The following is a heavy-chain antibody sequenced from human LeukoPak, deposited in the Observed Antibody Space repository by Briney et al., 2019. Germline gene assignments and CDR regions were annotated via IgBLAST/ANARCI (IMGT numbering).Heavy chain of an antibody. CDR2: IYYSGST. J-gene: IGHJ4*02. Sequence: SETLSLTCTVSGGSISSGGYNWSWIRQHPGKGLECIGYIYYSGSTYYNPSLKSRVTISVDTSKNQFSLKLSSVTAADTAVYYCARGSYVGPTSGYFDYWGQGTLVTVSS. CDR3: ARGSYVGPTSGYFDY. CDR1: GGSISSGGYN. V-gene: IGHV4-31*03. D-gene: IGHD1-26*01.